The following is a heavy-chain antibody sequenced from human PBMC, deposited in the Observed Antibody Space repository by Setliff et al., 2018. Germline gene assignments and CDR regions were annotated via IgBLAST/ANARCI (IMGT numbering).Heavy chain of an antibody. D-gene: IGHD3-22*01. CDR3: ARESRYYYDNLGTLDY. Sequence: PSETLSLTCSVSGGTISTYYWNWIRQPPGKGLEWIGYVYYSGSTNYNPFLKSRVTISVDTSKNQFSLKLSSVTTADTAVYYCARESRYYYDNLGTLDYWGQGALVTVSS. CDR2: VYYSGST. CDR1: GGTISTYY. J-gene: IGHJ4*02. V-gene: IGHV4-59*01.